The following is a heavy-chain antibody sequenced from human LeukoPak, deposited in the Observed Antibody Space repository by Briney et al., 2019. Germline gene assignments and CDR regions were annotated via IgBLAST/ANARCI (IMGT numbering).Heavy chain of an antibody. D-gene: IGHD3-22*01. CDR3: ARAGSSAYLIDY. V-gene: IGHV4-61*01. J-gene: IGHJ4*02. Sequence: PSETLSLTCTVSVGSVSSGSYYWSWIRQPPGKGLEWIGYIYYSGSTNYNPSLKSRVTMSVDTSKNQFSLKLTSVTAADTAVYYCARAGSSAYLIDYWGQGTLVTVSS. CDR1: VGSVSSGSYY. CDR2: IYYSGST.